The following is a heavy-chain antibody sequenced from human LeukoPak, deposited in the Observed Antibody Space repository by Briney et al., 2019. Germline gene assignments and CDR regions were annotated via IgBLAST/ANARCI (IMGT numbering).Heavy chain of an antibody. CDR3: SEGYYFDY. Sequence: PSETLSLTCTVSGGSISSSSYYWGWIRQPPGKWLEWIVMIYYSGSTYYNPSLKSGFTISVDTSKNQFSLKLSSVTAADTAVYYCSEGYYFDYWGQGTLVTVSS. J-gene: IGHJ4*02. CDR1: GGSISSSSYY. V-gene: IGHV4-39*01. CDR2: IYYSGST.